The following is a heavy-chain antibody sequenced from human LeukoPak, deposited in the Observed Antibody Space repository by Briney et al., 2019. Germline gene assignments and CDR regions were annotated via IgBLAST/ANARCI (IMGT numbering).Heavy chain of an antibody. V-gene: IGHV4-59*02. Sequence: PSETLSLTCTVSGGSVRSYYWGCIRQSPGKGLEWIGYIYYNGDTKYSPSLESRVILSVDTSKNQFSLNLKSVTDADSAVYYCARENPYYYYMDVWGKGTTVTVSS. CDR1: GGSVRSYY. CDR3: ARENPYYYYMDV. CDR2: IYYNGDT. D-gene: IGHD1-14*01. J-gene: IGHJ6*03.